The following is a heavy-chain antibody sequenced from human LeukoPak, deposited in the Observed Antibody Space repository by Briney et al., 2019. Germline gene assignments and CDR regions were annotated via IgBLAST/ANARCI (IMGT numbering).Heavy chain of an antibody. Sequence: GGSLRLSCAASGFTVSSNYMSWVRQAPGKGLEWVSVIYSGGSTYYADSVKGRFTISRDNSKNTLYVQMNSLRGEDTAVYYCAKERRRGSSYGLDAFDFWGQGTMVTVSS. D-gene: IGHD5-18*01. CDR1: GFTVSSNY. V-gene: IGHV3-53*01. CDR2: IYSGGST. CDR3: AKERRRGSSYGLDAFDF. J-gene: IGHJ3*01.